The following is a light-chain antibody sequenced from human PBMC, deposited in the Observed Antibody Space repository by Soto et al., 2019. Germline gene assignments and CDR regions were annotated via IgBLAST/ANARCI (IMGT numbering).Light chain of an antibody. CDR3: SAYIASITSHV. CDR2: EVN. CDR1: SSDVGSHKS. V-gene: IGLV2-18*02. J-gene: IGLJ1*01. Sequence: QSALTQPPSVSGSPGQSVTISCSGSSSDVGSHKSVSWYKQAPGTSPKLIIFEVNNRPSGVPDRFSESKSDNTASLTISGLQPEDEADYYCSAYIASITSHVFGTGTKVTVL.